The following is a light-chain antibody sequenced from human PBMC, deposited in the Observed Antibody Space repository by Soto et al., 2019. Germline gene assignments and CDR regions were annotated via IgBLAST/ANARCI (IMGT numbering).Light chain of an antibody. V-gene: IGKV3-15*01. J-gene: IGKJ1*01. CDR3: QQYNNWPRT. CDR2: GAS. CDR1: QSVSGN. Sequence: EIVMTQSPATLSVSPGERATLSCRASQSVSGNLAWYQQKPGQAPRLLIYGASTRATGIPARFSGSGSGTEFNPTISSLQSEDFAVYYCQQYNNWPRTFGQGTKVDIK.